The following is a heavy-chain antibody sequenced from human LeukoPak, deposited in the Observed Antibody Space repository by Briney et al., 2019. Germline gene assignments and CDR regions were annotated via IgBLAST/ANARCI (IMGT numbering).Heavy chain of an antibody. V-gene: IGHV1-2*04. J-gene: IGHJ4*02. CDR2: INPNSGGT. CDR3: ARDWVQYSYGPGGY. Sequence: GASVKVSCKASGYTFTGYYMHWVRQAPGQGLEWMGWINPNSGGTNYAQKFQGWVTMTRDTSISTAYMELSRLRSDDTAVYYCARDWVQYSYGPGGYWGQGTLVTVSS. D-gene: IGHD5-18*01. CDR1: GYTFTGYY.